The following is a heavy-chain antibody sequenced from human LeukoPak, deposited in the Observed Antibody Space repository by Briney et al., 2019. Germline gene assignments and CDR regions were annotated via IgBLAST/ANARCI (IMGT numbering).Heavy chain of an antibody. CDR1: GYTFTSYA. V-gene: IGHV1-3*04. CDR3: ACRPGIAVAGLDY. Sequence: GASVKVSCKASGYTFTSYAMHWVRQAPGQRLEWMGWINTGNGNTKYSQKFQGRVTITRDTSAGTAYMELSSLRSEDTAVYYCACRPGIAVAGLDYWGQGTLVTVSS. D-gene: IGHD6-19*01. J-gene: IGHJ4*02. CDR2: INTGNGNT.